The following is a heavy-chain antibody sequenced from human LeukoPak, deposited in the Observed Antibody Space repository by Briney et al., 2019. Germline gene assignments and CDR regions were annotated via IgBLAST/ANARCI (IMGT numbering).Heavy chain of an antibody. CDR3: ARVHLGFVYHWYFDL. CDR1: GYSISSGNY. V-gene: IGHV4-38-2*02. CDR2: IYTSGST. J-gene: IGHJ2*01. Sequence: KPSETLSLTCTVSGYSISSGNYWGWIRQPPGKGLEWIGRIYTSGSTNYNPSLKSRVTMSVDTSKNQFSLKLSSVTAADTAVYYCARVHLGFVYHWYFDLWGRGTLVTVSS. D-gene: IGHD2-2*01.